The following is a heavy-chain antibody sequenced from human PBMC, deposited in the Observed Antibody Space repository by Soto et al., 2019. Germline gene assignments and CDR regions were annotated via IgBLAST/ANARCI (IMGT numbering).Heavy chain of an antibody. CDR2: IHYSGST. J-gene: IGHJ4*02. D-gene: IGHD5-18*01. V-gene: IGHV4-59*01. CDR1: GGSISSYY. CDR3: ARAGYSYGFDY. Sequence: PSETLSLTCTVSGGSISSYYWSWIRQPPGKGLEWIGYIHYSGSTNYNPSLKSRVTISVDTSKNQFSLKLSSVTAADTAVYYCARAGYSYGFDYWGQGTLVTVSS.